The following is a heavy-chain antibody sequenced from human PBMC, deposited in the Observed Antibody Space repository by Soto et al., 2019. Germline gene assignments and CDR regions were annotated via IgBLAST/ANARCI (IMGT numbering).Heavy chain of an antibody. CDR1: GFTFDTYW. CDR2: INSDGTIS. Sequence: GGSLRLSCAASGFTFDTYWMNWVRQAPGKGPEWLSGINSDGTISSYADSVKGRFTISRDNAQNSLFLQMNTLRPEDTAMYYCARVAYWGPGTQVTVSS. J-gene: IGHJ4*02. CDR3: ARVAY. V-gene: IGHV3-74*01.